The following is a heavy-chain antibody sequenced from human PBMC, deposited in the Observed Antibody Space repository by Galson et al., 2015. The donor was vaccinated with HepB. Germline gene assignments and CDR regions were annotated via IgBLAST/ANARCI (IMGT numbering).Heavy chain of an antibody. Sequence: SLRLSCAASGFTFDDYAMHWVRQAPGKGLEWVSGISWNSGSIGYADSVKGRFTISRDNAKNSLYLQMNSLRAKDTAVYYCAGYGGDAFDIWGQGTMVTVSS. CDR3: AGYGGDAFDI. CDR1: GFTFDDYA. D-gene: IGHD3-16*01. V-gene: IGHV3-9*01. CDR2: ISWNSGSI. J-gene: IGHJ3*02.